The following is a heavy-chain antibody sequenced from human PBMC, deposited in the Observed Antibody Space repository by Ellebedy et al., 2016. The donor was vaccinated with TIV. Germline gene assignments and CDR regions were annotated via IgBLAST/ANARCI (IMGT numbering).Heavy chain of an antibody. J-gene: IGHJ5*02. CDR1: IGPFSGYF. Sequence: ETLSLTXAVYIGPFSGYFWSWVRQAPGKGLEWVANIKQDESEKYYADSVKGRFTISRDNSKNSLYLQMNSLRAEDTAVYYCAGYGWPANFDPWGQGILVTVSS. V-gene: IGHV3-7*01. D-gene: IGHD2-15*01. CDR3: AGYGWPANFDP. CDR2: IKQDESEK.